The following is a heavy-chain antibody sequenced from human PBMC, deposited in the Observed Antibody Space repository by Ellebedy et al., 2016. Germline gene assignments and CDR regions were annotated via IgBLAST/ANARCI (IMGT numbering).Heavy chain of an antibody. CDR3: ARAPHHYCSGGSCNYFDY. D-gene: IGHD2-15*01. V-gene: IGHV1-24*01. CDR2: FDPEDGET. Sequence: ASVKVSCXVSGYTLTELSMHWVRQAPGKGLEWMGGFDPEDGETIYAQKFQGRVTMTEDTSTDTAYMELSSLRSEDTAVYYCARAPHHYCSGGSCNYFDYWGQGTLVTVSS. CDR1: GYTLTELS. J-gene: IGHJ4*02.